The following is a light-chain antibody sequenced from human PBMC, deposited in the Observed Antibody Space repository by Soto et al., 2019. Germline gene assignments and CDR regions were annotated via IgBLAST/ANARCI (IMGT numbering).Light chain of an antibody. CDR1: SSDVGAYKF. CDR2: EIN. Sequence: QSALTQPPSASGSPGQSVTISCTGTSSDVGAYKFVSWYQQHPGKAPKLMIYEINKRPSGVPDRFSGSKSGNTASLTVSGLQAEDEADYYCSSYAGGNSWVFGGGTKLTVL. J-gene: IGLJ3*02. V-gene: IGLV2-8*01. CDR3: SSYAGGNSWV.